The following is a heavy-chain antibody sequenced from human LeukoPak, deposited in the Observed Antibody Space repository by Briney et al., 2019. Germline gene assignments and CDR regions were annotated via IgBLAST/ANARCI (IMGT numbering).Heavy chain of an antibody. Sequence: GRSLRLSCAASGFTFGSYGMHWVRQAPGKGLEWVAIISYDGSHKYYADSVKGRFTISRDNSKNTLYLQMNSLRAEDTAMYYCAKEITRPNRAVAGLNYWGQGTLVTVSS. CDR1: GFTFGSYG. J-gene: IGHJ4*02. CDR2: ISYDGSHK. V-gene: IGHV3-30*18. CDR3: AKEITRPNRAVAGLNY. D-gene: IGHD6-19*01.